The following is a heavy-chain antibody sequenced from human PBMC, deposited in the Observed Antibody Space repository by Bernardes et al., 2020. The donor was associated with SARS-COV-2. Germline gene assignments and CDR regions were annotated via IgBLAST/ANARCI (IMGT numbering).Heavy chain of an antibody. CDR3: AKSVVGGVLGHFDY. J-gene: IGHJ4*02. CDR1: GFTFSSYA. D-gene: IGHD2-21*01. V-gene: IGHV3-23*01. Sequence: GGSLRLSCAASGFTFSSYAMSWVRQAAGKGLEWVSGISGSGGSTYYADSVKGRFTISRDNSKNTLYLQVNSLRAEDSAVYYCAKSVVGGVLGHFDYWGQGSLVTVSS. CDR2: ISGSGGST.